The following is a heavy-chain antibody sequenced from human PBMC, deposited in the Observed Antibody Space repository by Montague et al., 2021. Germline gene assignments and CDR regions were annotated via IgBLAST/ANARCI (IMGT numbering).Heavy chain of an antibody. V-gene: IGHV6-1*01. CDR3: ARGGGRATATLFDS. CDR1: GDSVSSNRAT. CDR2: TYYRSKWYN. J-gene: IGHJ4*02. Sequence: CAISGDSVSSNRATWNWIRQSPSRGLEWLGRTYYRSKWYNENAVSVKSRVTVIADTSKNQFSLHLTSVSPEDTALYFCARGGGRATATLFDSWGRGTLVTVSS. D-gene: IGHD2-15*01.